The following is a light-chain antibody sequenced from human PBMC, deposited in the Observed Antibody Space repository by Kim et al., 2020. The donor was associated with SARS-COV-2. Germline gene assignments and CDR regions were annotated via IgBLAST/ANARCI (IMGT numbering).Light chain of an antibody. Sequence: LTQPASVSGSPGQSITISCTGTSGDIADYNSVSWYQQHPGKAPNLLIYDVNKRPSGISNRFSGSKSGDTASLTISGLQAEDEADYYCTSYTVGTWVFGGGTKVTVL. CDR2: DVN. CDR3: TSYTVGTWV. V-gene: IGLV2-14*03. CDR1: SGDIADYNS. J-gene: IGLJ3*02.